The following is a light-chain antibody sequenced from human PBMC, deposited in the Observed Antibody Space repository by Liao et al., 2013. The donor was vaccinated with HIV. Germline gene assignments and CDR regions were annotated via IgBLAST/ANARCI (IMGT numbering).Light chain of an antibody. V-gene: IGLV3-1*01. Sequence: SYELTQPPSVSVSPGQTATITCSGETLGDKYACWYQQRPGQSPALVIYEDSQRPSGIPERFSGSNSGNTATLTISGTQSMDEADYSCQAWDRSTAVFGGGTKLTVL. CDR2: EDS. J-gene: IGLJ3*02. CDR3: QAWDRSTAV. CDR1: TLGDKY.